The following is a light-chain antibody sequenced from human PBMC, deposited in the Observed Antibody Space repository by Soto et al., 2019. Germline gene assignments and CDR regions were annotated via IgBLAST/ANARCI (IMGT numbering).Light chain of an antibody. J-gene: IGKJ4*01. CDR2: GAS. CDR1: QSVSSSY. CDR3: QQYGSSPLT. V-gene: IGKV3-20*01. Sequence: IVLTQSPGTLSFSPGERATLSCRASQSVSSSYLAWYQQKPGQAPRLLIYGASSRATGIPDRFSGSGSGTDFTLTISRLEPEDFAVYYCQQYGSSPLTFGGGTKVEIX.